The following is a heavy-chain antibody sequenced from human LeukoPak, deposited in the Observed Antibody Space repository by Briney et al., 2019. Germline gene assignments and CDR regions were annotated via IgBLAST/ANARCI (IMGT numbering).Heavy chain of an antibody. D-gene: IGHD3-22*01. CDR3: AREGSSSGYYYVSKAKPFPYYMDV. CDR1: GGSFSGYY. J-gene: IGHJ6*03. Sequence: KTSETLSLTCAVYGGSFSGYYWSWTRQPPGKGLEWIGEINHSGSTNYNPSLKSRVTISVDTSKNQFSLKLSSVTAADTAVYYCAREGSSSGYYYVSKAKPFPYYMDVWGKGTTVTVSS. CDR2: INHSGST. V-gene: IGHV4-34*01.